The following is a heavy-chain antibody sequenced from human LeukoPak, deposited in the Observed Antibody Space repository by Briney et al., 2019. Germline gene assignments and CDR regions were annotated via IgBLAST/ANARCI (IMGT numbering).Heavy chain of an antibody. D-gene: IGHD2-2*01. CDR3: ARRISTRRGEPCSSPSCYFDY. V-gene: IGHV4-38-2*01. J-gene: IGHJ4*02. Sequence: SETLSLTCAVSGFSISSGYFWAWIRQSPGKGLEWIGSIFHNGITYYNPSLKSRITISVDTSKDQFSLRLSSVTAADTAVYYCARRISTRRGEPCSSPSCYFDYWGQGSLVTVSS. CDR2: IFHNGIT. CDR1: GFSISSGYF.